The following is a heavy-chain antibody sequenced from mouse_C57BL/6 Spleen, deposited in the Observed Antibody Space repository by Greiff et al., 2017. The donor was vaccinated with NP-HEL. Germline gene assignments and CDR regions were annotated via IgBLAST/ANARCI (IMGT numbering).Heavy chain of an antibody. J-gene: IGHJ2*01. CDR1: GFNIKDDY. V-gene: IGHV14-4*01. CDR2: IDPENGDT. Sequence: EVQLQQSGAELVRPGASVKLSCTASGFNIKDDYMHWVKQRPEQGLEWIGWIDPENGDTEYASKFQGKATITADTSSNTAYLQLSSLTSEDTAVYYGTTGEYSTGNFDYWGQGTTLTVSS. D-gene: IGHD5-1*01. CDR3: TTGEYSTGNFDY.